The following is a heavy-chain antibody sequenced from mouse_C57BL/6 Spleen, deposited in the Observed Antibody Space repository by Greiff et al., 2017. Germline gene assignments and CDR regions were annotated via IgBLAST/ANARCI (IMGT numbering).Heavy chain of an antibody. CDR3: ASRPCHYDHDGYFDY. Sequence: EVMLVESGGGLVKPGGSLKLSCAASGFTFSSYAMSWVRQTPEKRLEWVATISDGGSYTYYPDNVKGRFTISRDNAKNNLYLQMSHLKSENTAMYYCASRPCHYDHDGYFDYWGQGTTLTVSS. D-gene: IGHD2-4*01. J-gene: IGHJ2*01. CDR2: ISDGGSYT. V-gene: IGHV5-4*03. CDR1: GFTFSSYA.